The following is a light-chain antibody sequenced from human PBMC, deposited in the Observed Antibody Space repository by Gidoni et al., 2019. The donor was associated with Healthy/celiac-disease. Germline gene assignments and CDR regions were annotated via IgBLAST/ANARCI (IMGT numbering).Light chain of an antibody. CDR3: QQYNSYSGT. V-gene: IGKV1-5*01. Sequence: DTQMTLSPSTLSASVGDRVTITCRASQSISSWLAWYQQKPGKAPKVLIYDASTLESGVPSRFSGSGSWTEFTLTISSLQPDDFATYYCQQYNSYSGTFGQGTKVEIK. CDR1: QSISSW. J-gene: IGKJ1*01. CDR2: DAS.